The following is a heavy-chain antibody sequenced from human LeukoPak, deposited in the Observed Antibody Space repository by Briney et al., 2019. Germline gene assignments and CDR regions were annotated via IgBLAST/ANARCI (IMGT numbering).Heavy chain of an antibody. D-gene: IGHD3-22*01. CDR1: GGSFSGYY. J-gene: IGHJ3*02. CDR3: ARQTYHDSSGYPRYDAFDI. Sequence: SETLSLTCAVYGGSFSGYYWSWIRQPPGKGLEWIGEINHSGSTNYNPSLKSRVTISVDTSKNQFSLKLSSVTAADTAVYYCARQTYHDSSGYPRYDAFDIWGQGTMVTFSS. V-gene: IGHV4-34*01. CDR2: INHSGST.